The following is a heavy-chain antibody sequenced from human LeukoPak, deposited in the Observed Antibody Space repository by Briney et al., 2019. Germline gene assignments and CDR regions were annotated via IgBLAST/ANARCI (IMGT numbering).Heavy chain of an antibody. CDR3: ARVLRDYLEAFDI. CDR1: GFTFSSYS. J-gene: IGHJ3*02. Sequence: GGSLRLSCAASGFTFSSYSMNWVRQAPGKGLEWVSSISSSSSYIYYADSVKGRFTISRDNAKNSLYLQMNSLRAEDTAVYYCARVLRDYLEAFDIWGQGTMVTVSS. V-gene: IGHV3-21*01. D-gene: IGHD4-11*01. CDR2: ISSSSSYI.